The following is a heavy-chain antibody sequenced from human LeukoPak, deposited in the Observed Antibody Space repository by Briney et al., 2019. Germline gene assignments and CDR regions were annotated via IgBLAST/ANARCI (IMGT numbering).Heavy chain of an antibody. V-gene: IGHV4-39*01. D-gene: IGHD3-16*01. CDR1: GGSISSSSYY. J-gene: IGHJ4*02. Sequence: SETLSLTCTVSGGSISSSSYYWGWIRQPPGKGLEWIGSIYYSGSTYYNPSLKSRVTISVDTSKNQFSLKLSSVTAADTAVYYCASRDTTFWAFDYWGQGTLVTVSS. CDR3: ASRDTTFWAFDY. CDR2: IYYSGST.